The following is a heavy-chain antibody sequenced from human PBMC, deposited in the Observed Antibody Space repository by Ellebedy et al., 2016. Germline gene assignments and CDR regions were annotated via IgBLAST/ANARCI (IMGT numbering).Heavy chain of an antibody. J-gene: IGHJ3*02. CDR3: ARGILAAAGIDAFDI. Sequence: SVKVSXXASGGTFSSYAISWVRQAPGQGLEWMGGIIPIFGTANYAQKFQGRVTITADESTSTAYMELSSLRSEDTAVYYCARGILAAAGIDAFDIWGQGTMVTVSS. V-gene: IGHV1-69*13. CDR1: GGTFSSYA. D-gene: IGHD6-13*01. CDR2: IIPIFGTA.